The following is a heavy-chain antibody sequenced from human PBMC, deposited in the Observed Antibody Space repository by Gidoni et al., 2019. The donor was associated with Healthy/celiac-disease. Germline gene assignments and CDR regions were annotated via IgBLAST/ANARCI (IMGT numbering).Heavy chain of an antibody. J-gene: IGHJ6*03. D-gene: IGHD3-3*01. Sequence: QVQLQESGPGLVKPSQTLSLTCTVSGGSLSSVGYYWSWIRQHPGKGLEWIGYIYYSGSTYYNPSLKSRVTISVDTSKNQFSLKLSSVTAADTAVYYCARDRYDFWSEGYYYMDVWGKGTTVTVSS. CDR2: IYYSGST. CDR3: ARDRYDFWSEGYYYMDV. V-gene: IGHV4-31*03. CDR1: GGSLSSVGYY.